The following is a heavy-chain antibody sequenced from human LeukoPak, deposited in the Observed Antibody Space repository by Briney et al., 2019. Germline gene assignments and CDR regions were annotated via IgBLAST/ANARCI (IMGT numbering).Heavy chain of an antibody. J-gene: IGHJ4*02. D-gene: IGHD6-19*01. CDR2: ISSSSSYI. V-gene: IGHV3-21*01. Sequence: GGSLRLSCAASGFTFSSYSMNWVRQAPGKGLEWVSSISSSSSYIYYADSVKGRFTISRDNAKNSLYLQMNSLRAEGTAVYYCATIPGYSSGWFDYWGQGTLVTVSS. CDR1: GFTFSSYS. CDR3: ATIPGYSSGWFDY.